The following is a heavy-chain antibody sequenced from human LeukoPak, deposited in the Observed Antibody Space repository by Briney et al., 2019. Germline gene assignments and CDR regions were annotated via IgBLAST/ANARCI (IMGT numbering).Heavy chain of an antibody. CDR1: GYTFTSYA. V-gene: IGHV1-3*01. J-gene: IGHJ6*02. Sequence: ASVKVSCKASGYTFTSYAMHWVRQAPGQRLEWMGWINAGNGNTKYSQKFQGRVTITRDTSASTVYMELSSLRSEDTAVYYCARDGRVYDYYYGMDVWGQGTTVTVSS. CDR2: INAGNGNT. CDR3: ARDGRVYDYYYGMDV.